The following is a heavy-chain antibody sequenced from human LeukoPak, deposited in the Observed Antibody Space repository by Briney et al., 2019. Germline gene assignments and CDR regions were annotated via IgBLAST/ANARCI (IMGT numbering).Heavy chain of an antibody. Sequence: SGGSLRLSCAASGFTFSSYSMNWVRQAPGKGLEWVSYISSSGSTIHYADSVKGRFTISRDNAKNSLYLQMNSLRAEDTAVYYCAKELIMRFDFWGQGTLVTVSS. CDR1: GFTFSSYS. D-gene: IGHD3-16*01. CDR3: AKELIMRFDF. V-gene: IGHV3-48*04. J-gene: IGHJ4*02. CDR2: ISSSGSTI.